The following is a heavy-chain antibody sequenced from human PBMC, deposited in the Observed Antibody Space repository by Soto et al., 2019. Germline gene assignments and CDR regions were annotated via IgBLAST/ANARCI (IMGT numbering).Heavy chain of an antibody. D-gene: IGHD3-22*01. V-gene: IGHV3-23*01. J-gene: IGHJ6*02. Sequence: EVQLLESGGGLIQPGGSLRLSCAASGFTFSSYAMSWVRQAPGKGLEWVSTISGSGGSTYYADSVKGRFTISRDNSKNTLYLQMNSLRAEDTAVYYCAKDPRHVSSVISGMDVWGQGTTVNVSS. CDR1: GFTFSSYA. CDR2: ISGSGGST. CDR3: AKDPRHVSSVISGMDV.